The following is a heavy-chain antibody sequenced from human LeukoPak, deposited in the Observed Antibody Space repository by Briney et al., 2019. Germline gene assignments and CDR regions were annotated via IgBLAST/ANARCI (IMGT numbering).Heavy chain of an antibody. Sequence: GSLRLSCAASGFTFSSYSMNWVRQAPGKGLEWVSYISSSSSTIYYADSVKGRFTISRDNAKNSLYLQMNSLRDEDTAVYYCARDRYSSGWYYDYYYYGMDVWGQGTTVTVSS. D-gene: IGHD6-19*01. J-gene: IGHJ6*02. CDR3: ARDRYSSGWYYDYYYYGMDV. V-gene: IGHV3-48*02. CDR1: GFTFSSYS. CDR2: ISSSSSTI.